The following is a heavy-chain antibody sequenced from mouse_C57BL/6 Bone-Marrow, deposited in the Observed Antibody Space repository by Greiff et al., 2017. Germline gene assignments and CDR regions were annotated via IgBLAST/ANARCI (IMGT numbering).Heavy chain of an antibody. CDR1: GYTFTSYW. CDR2: INPSSGYT. CDR3: ATQATPYYYAMDY. D-gene: IGHD3-2*02. J-gene: IGHJ4*01. V-gene: IGHV1-7*01. Sequence: VQLQQSGAELAKPGASVKLSCKASGYTFTSYWMHWVKQRPGQGLEWIGYINPSSGYTKYNQKFKDKATLTADKSSSTAYMQLSSLTYEDSAVYYCATQATPYYYAMDYWGQGTSVTVSS.